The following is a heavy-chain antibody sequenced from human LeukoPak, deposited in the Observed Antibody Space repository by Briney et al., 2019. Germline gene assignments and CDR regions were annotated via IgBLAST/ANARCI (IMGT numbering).Heavy chain of an antibody. CDR3: ARGGDANKYGSGVFDC. CDR1: GGSMSTYH. V-gene: IGHV4-4*07. Sequence: PSETLSLTCTVAGGSMSTYHWSWIRQSAGKGLEWVGRIFASGSTNYSPSVKSRVTMSVDTSKNQFSLKLTSVTAADTAVYYCARGGDANKYGSGVFDCWGQGTLVTVSS. CDR2: IFASGST. D-gene: IGHD5-24*01. J-gene: IGHJ4*02.